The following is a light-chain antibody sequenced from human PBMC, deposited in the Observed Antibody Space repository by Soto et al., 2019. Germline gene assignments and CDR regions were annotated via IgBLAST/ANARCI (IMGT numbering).Light chain of an antibody. J-gene: IGLJ3*02. V-gene: IGLV2-14*03. CDR1: SRDVGGYNY. CDR2: DVS. Sequence: QSALTQPASVSGSPGQSITISCTGTSRDVGGYNYVSWYQQHPGKAPKLLIYDVSNRPSGVSNRFSASKSGNTASLTISGLQAEDEADYYCSSYTSSSTLVFGGGTKLTVL. CDR3: SSYTSSSTLV.